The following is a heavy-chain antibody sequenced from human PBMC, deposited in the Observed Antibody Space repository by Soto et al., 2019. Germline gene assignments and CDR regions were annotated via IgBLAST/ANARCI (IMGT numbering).Heavy chain of an antibody. V-gene: IGHV3-11*06. CDR3: ARNILTGYGAFDI. CDR2: ISSSSSYT. Sequence: QVQLVESGGGLVKPGGSLRLSCAASGFTFSDYYMSWIRQAPGKGLEWVSYISSSSSYTNYADSVKGRFTISRDNAKNALYLQMNNLRAEDTAVYYCARNILTGYGAFDIWGHGTMVTVSS. D-gene: IGHD3-9*01. CDR1: GFTFSDYY. J-gene: IGHJ3*02.